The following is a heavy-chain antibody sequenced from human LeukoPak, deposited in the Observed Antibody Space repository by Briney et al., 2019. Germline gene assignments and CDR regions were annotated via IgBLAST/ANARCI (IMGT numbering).Heavy chain of an antibody. CDR3: ARENGDYGDYPDY. CDR2: ISSSSSTI. CDR1: GFTFSSYS. D-gene: IGHD4-17*01. Sequence: GGSLRLSCAASGFTFSSYSMIWVRQAPGKGLEWVSYISSSSSTIYYADSVKGRFTISRDNAKNSLYLQMNSLRAEDTAVYYCARENGDYGDYPDYWGEGTLVSVSS. V-gene: IGHV3-48*01. J-gene: IGHJ4*02.